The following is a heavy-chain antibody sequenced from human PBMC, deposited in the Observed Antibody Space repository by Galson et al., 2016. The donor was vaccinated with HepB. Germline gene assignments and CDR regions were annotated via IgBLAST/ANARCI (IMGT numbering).Heavy chain of an antibody. V-gene: IGHV3-23*01. D-gene: IGHD3-16*02. CDR2: MARGGGST. J-gene: IGHJ4*02. Sequence: SLRLSCAASGFTLSDYGMAWVRQAPGGGREGVATMARGGGSTHDPDSVQGRITNSRDNSKNTLSLQMNSLRAEDTALYYCARDVGGIMFDYWGQGTLVTVSS. CDR3: ARDVGGIMFDY. CDR1: GFTLSDYG.